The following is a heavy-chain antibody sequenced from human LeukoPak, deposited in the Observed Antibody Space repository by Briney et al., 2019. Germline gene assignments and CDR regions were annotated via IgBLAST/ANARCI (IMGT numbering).Heavy chain of an antibody. V-gene: IGHV3-48*03. CDR2: ISSSGSTI. CDR1: GFTFSSSE. J-gene: IGHJ4*02. CDR3: ARRSYDSTGYLDY. D-gene: IGHD3-22*01. Sequence: GGSLRLSCAASGFTFSSSEMNWVPQAPGEGLEWVSYISSSGSTIYYADSVKGRFTISRDNAKNSLSLQMNSLRAEDTAVYYCARRSYDSTGYLDYWGQGTLVTVSS.